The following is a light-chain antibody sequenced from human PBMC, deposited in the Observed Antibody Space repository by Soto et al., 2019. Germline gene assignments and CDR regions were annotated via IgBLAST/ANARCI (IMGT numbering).Light chain of an antibody. Sequence: QSVLTQPSPLSGSPGQSIALSCPGNSSDVGGYKYVSWYQQHPGKAPKLMIYDVSNRPSGVSDRFSGSKSGNTASLTISGLQAEDEADYYCTSYTSSSTYVFGTGTKVTVL. CDR3: TSYTSSSTYV. CDR2: DVS. CDR1: SSDVGGYKY. J-gene: IGLJ1*01. V-gene: IGLV2-14*01.